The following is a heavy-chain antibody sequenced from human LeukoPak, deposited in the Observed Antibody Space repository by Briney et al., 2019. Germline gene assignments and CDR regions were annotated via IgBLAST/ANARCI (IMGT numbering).Heavy chain of an antibody. CDR1: GGSISSGSYY. V-gene: IGHV4-61*02. CDR3: ARGTTATRGWFDP. J-gene: IGHJ5*02. Sequence: SETLSLTCTVSGGSISSGSYYWIWIRQPAGKGLEWIGRIYTSGSTNYNPYLQGRVTISVDRSKNQFSLKLNSVTAADTAVYYCARGTTATRGWFDPWRQGTLVTVPS. CDR2: IYTSGST. D-gene: IGHD1-1*01.